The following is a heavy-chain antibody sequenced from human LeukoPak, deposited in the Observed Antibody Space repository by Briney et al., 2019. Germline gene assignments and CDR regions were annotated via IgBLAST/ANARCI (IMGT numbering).Heavy chain of an antibody. CDR3: ARHGSWSSDY. Sequence: GGSLRLSCAASGFTFSSHAMSWVRQAPGKGLEWVSAITSGSGSNVYYTDSLKGRLTISRDNSKNTLYLHMNSLRAEDTAVYYCARHGSWSSDYWGQGTLLTVSA. J-gene: IGHJ4*02. V-gene: IGHV3-23*01. CDR1: GFTFSSHA. D-gene: IGHD6-13*01. CDR2: ITSGSGSNV.